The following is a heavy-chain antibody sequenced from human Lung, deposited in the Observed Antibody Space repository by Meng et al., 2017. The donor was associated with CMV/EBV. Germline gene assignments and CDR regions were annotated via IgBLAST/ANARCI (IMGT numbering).Heavy chain of an antibody. CDR1: RFIFSDFY. D-gene: IGHD1-26*01. V-gene: IGHV3-11*04. CDR3: ARDFSAVHNWFDA. Sequence: PSRFIFSDFYMNWIRQAPGKGLEWVAYISSSGSIKKYADSVEGRFTISRDNAKKSLYMQMNSLGAEDTAFYYCARDFSAVHNWFDAWGRGTLVTVSS. CDR2: ISSSGSIK. J-gene: IGHJ5*02.